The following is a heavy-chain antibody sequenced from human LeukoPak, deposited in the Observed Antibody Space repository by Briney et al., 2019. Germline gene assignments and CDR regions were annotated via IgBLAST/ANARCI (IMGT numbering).Heavy chain of an antibody. CDR2: IYYSGST. J-gene: IGHJ4*02. CDR3: ARSSGSNDIYGY. CDR1: GGSISSDAYY. D-gene: IGHD1-26*01. V-gene: IGHV4-30-4*01. Sequence: PSETLSLTCTVSGGSISSDAYYWSWIRQPPGKGLEWIGYIYYSGSTYYNPSLKSRVTISFDTSKNQFSLRLSSVTAADTAVYYCARSSGSNDIYGYWGQGTLVTVSS.